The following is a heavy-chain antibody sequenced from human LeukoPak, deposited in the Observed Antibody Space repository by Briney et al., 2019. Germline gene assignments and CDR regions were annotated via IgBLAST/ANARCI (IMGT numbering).Heavy chain of an antibody. V-gene: IGHV4-4*07. CDR2: VHTSGGT. J-gene: IGHJ4*02. CDR3: ARGSVFAAYYSFDY. D-gene: IGHD3-16*01. CDR1: GGSISSYY. Sequence: SETLSLTCTVSGGSISSYYWSWIRQPAGKGLEWVGRVHTSGGTNYNPSLKSRVTMSLDTSQNQFSLKLTSMTAADTAVYYCARGSVFAAYYSFDYWGQGTLVTVSS.